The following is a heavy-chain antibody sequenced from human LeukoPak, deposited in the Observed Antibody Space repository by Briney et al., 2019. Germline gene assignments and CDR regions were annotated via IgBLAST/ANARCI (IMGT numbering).Heavy chain of an antibody. V-gene: IGHV3-11*06. Sequence: GGSLRLSCAASGFTFSDYYMSWIRQAPGEGLEWVSYITSSSYTNYADSVKGRFTISRDNAKNSLYLQMSSLRPEDTAVYYCARDAGGYYPDYWGQGTLVTVSS. D-gene: IGHD3-22*01. CDR2: ITSSSYT. CDR1: GFTFSDYY. CDR3: ARDAGGYYPDY. J-gene: IGHJ4*02.